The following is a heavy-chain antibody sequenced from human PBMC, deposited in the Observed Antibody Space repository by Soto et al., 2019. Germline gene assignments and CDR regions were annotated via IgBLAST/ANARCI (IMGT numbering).Heavy chain of an antibody. CDR3: ARLAGYCSGTSCYGYYGMDV. D-gene: IGHD2-2*01. V-gene: IGHV4-39*01. J-gene: IGHJ6*02. CDR1: GGSISSGPYS. CDR2: FHYSGRT. Sequence: SETLSLTCSVPGGSISSGPYSWGWIRQPPGKGLEWIGTFHYSGRTYYSPSLESRVTISVDTSKNQFSLKVSSVTAADTAVYYCARLAGYCSGTSCYGYYGMDVWGQGTTVTVSS.